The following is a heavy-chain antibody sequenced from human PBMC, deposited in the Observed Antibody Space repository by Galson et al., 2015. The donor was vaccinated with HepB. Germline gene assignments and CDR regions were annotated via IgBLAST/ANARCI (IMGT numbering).Heavy chain of an antibody. CDR2: ISTDGGTV. CDR3: ARRGDHENNDMIDY. V-gene: IGHV3-23*01. J-gene: IGHJ4*02. Sequence: SLRLSCAASGFTFNKYIMNWVRQAPGKGLEWVAAISTDGGTVDSAGSVRGRFTVSRDNSKNTIYLQVESLTADDTAIYYCARRGDHENNDMIDYWGQGSLVTVSS. D-gene: IGHD3-16*01. CDR1: GFTFNKYI.